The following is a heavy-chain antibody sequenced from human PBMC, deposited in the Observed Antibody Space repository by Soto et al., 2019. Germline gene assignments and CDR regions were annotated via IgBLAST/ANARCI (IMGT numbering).Heavy chain of an antibody. CDR3: ARDEMVVATGSRTWHYYYGMDV. CDR1: GGTFSTYA. V-gene: IGHV1-69*12. J-gene: IGHJ6*02. Sequence: QVPLVQSGAEVKKPGSSVKVSCKSSGGTFSTYAISWVRQAPGQGLEWMGGIIPIFGTANYAQKFQGRVTITADESTTTAYMELISLRSGDTAVYYCARDEMVVATGSRTWHYYYGMDVWGQGTTVTVSS. D-gene: IGHD2-15*01. CDR2: IIPIFGTA.